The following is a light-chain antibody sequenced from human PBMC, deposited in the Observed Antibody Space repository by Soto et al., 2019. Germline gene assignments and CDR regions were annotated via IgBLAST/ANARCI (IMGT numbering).Light chain of an antibody. J-gene: IGKJ3*01. V-gene: IGKV1-39*01. CDR3: QQSYSTPFT. CDR2: AAS. Sequence: IQMTQSPSSLSASVGDRVTITCRASQSISSYLNWYQQKPGKAPKLLIYAASSSQSGVPSRFSGSGSGTDFTLTISSLQPEDFATYYCQQSYSTPFTFGPGTKVDIK. CDR1: QSISSY.